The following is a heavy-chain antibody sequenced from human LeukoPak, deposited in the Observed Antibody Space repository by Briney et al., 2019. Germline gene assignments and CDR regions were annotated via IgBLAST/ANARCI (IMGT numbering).Heavy chain of an antibody. Sequence: SVKVSCKASGGTFSSYAISWVRQAPGQGLEWMGGIIPIFGTASYAQKFQGRVTITADESTSTAYMALSSLSSEETAVYSCAGAAPSSSWYHRAFDIWGQGTMVTVSS. CDR3: AGAAPSSSWYHRAFDI. CDR1: GGTFSSYA. V-gene: IGHV1-69*13. CDR2: IIPIFGTA. J-gene: IGHJ3*02. D-gene: IGHD6-13*01.